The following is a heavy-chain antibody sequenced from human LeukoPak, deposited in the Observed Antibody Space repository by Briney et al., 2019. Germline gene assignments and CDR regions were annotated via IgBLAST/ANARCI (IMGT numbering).Heavy chain of an antibody. CDR2: SHNDGNSV. V-gene: IGHV3-74*01. J-gene: IGHJ5*02. CDR1: GFTFNRYW. D-gene: IGHD6-13*01. CDR3: VKHVGSRWSNNRFDP. Sequence: PGGSLRLSCAASGFTFNRYWMHWVRQVPGKEVVWVLHSHNDGNSVSYADSAKGRFTISRDNSNNTVYLQMNSLRVGDTALYYCVKHVGSRWSNNRFDPWGQGTLVTVS.